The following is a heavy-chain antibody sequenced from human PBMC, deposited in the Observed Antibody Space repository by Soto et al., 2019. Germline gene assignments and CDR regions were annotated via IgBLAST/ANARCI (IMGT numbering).Heavy chain of an antibody. D-gene: IGHD3-10*01. CDR1: GFTFSSYA. J-gene: IGHJ4*02. CDR3: AKLPGWFGEYYCDY. V-gene: IGHV3-23*01. CDR2: ISGSGGST. Sequence: GGSLRLSCAASGFTFSSYAMSWVRQAPGKGLEWVSAISGSGGSTYYADSVKGRFTISRDNSKNTLYLQMNSLRAEDRAVDYGAKLPGWFGEYYCDYWGQGTLVTVSS.